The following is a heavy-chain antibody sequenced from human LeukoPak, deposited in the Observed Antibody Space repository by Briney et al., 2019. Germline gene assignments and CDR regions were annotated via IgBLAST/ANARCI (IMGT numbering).Heavy chain of an antibody. Sequence: SETLSLTCAVYGGSFSGYYWSWIRQPPGKGLGWIGEINHSGSTNYNPSLKSRVTISVDTPKNQFSLKLSSVTAADTAVYYCARGNYDASYWGQGTLVTVSS. CDR1: GGSFSGYY. CDR2: INHSGST. V-gene: IGHV4-34*01. J-gene: IGHJ4*02. CDR3: ARGNYDASY. D-gene: IGHD4/OR15-4a*01.